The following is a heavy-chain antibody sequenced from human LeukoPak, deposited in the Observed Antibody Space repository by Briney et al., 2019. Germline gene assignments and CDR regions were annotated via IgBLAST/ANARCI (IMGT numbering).Heavy chain of an antibody. CDR3: AREGYSYGSLVYYYMDV. V-gene: IGHV3-21*01. CDR1: GFTFSSSR. J-gene: IGHJ6*03. CDR2: SSSSSSYI. D-gene: IGHD5-18*01. Sequence: GGSLRPSSAASGFTFSSSRMNWVRQGPGKGLEWVSSSSSSSSYIYYADSVKGRFTISRDNAKSSLYLQMNSLRAEDTAVYYCAREGYSYGSLVYYYMDVWGKGTTVTASS.